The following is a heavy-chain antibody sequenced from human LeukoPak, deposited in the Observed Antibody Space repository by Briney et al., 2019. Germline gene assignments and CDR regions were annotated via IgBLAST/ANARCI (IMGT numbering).Heavy chain of an antibody. CDR1: GFSFTPSAEA. CDR3: ALRRRIGYSKAFDG. Sequence: ESSPMLVKPTQTLTLTCTFSGFSFTPSAEAVGWIRKPPVKTPGCLTHNSCDDDKRYSPSLTTRLSISQDSSRSRVVLTMSNMDSVDTATYYCALRRRIGYSKAFDGWGGGRMVIASS. CDR2: NSCDDDK. J-gene: IGHJ3*01. V-gene: IGHV2-5*02. D-gene: IGHD2-21*01.